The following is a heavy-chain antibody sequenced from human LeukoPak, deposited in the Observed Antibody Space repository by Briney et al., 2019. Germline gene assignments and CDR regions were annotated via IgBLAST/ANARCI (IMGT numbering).Heavy chain of an antibody. D-gene: IGHD2-2*01. V-gene: IGHV3-21*01. CDR1: VVTFTSYS. Sequence: VGSLRLSSAPSVVTFTSYSINWVRQTPEKRRERGSSICSSSSYIYYADSVKGRFTISRDDSKNTQYLQMNSLRAEDTAVYYCAKDSVVVVPAASCLDYWGQGTLVTVSS. J-gene: IGHJ4*02. CDR2: ICSSSSYI. CDR3: AKDSVVVVPAASCLDY.